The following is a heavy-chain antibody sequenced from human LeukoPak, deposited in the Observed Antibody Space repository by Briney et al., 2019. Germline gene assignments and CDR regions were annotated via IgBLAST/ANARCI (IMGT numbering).Heavy chain of an antibody. V-gene: IGHV3-21*01. CDR1: GFTFSSYS. J-gene: IGHJ4*02. D-gene: IGHD6-6*01. Sequence: GGSLRLSCAASGFTFSSYSMNWVRQAPGKGLEWVSSISSSSSYIYYADSVKGRFTISRDNAENSLYLQMSSLRAEDTAVYYCARDSSSSSGSYDYWGQGTLVTVSS. CDR2: ISSSSSYI. CDR3: ARDSSSSSGSYDY.